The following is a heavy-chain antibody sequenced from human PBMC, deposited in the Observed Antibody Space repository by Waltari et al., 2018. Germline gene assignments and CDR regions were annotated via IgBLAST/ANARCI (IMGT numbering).Heavy chain of an antibody. D-gene: IGHD6-19*01. CDR1: GGSFSGYY. V-gene: IGHV4-34*01. J-gene: IGHJ6*02. CDR3: ARGVHFPIAVVVVYYYYYGMDV. CDR2: INHSGST. Sequence: QVQLQQWGAGLLKPSETLSLTCAVYGGSFSGYYWSWLRQPPGQGLEWIGEINHSGSTNYNPSLKSRVTISVDTSKNQFSLKLSSVTAADTAVYYCARGVHFPIAVVVVYYYYYGMDVWGQGTTVTVSS.